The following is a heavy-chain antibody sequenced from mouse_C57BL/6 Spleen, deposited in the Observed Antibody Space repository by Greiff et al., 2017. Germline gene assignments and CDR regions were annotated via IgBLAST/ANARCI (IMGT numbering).Heavy chain of an antibody. Sequence: EVQLQESGPGMVKPSQSLSLTCTVTGYSITSGYDWHWIRHFPGNKLEWMGYISYSGSTNYNPSLKSRISITHDTSKNHFFLKLNSVTTEDTATYYCAREAYYGYDDWYFDVWGTGTTVTVSS. J-gene: IGHJ1*03. V-gene: IGHV3-1*01. CDR2: ISYSGST. CDR1: GYSITSGYD. CDR3: AREAYYGYDDWYFDV. D-gene: IGHD2-9*01.